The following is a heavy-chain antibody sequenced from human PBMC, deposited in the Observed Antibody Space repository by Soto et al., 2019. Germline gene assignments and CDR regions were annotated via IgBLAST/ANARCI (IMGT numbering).Heavy chain of an antibody. D-gene: IGHD6-13*01. V-gene: IGHV3-23*01. J-gene: IGHJ5*02. CDR2: ISGSGGST. CDR3: AKDRVIAAAGYSNWFDP. CDR1: GFTFSSYA. Sequence: PGGSLRLSCAASGFTFSSYAMSWVRQAPGKGLERVSAISGSGGSTYYADSVKGRFTISRDNSKSTLYLQMNSLRAEDTAVYYCAKDRVIAAAGYSNWFDPWGQGTLVTSPQ.